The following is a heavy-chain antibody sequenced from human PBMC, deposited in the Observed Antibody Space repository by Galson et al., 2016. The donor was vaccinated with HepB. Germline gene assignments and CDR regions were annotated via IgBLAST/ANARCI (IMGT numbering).Heavy chain of an antibody. CDR2: VVVGTGNT. CDR1: GFTFSSST. D-gene: IGHD4-11*01. J-gene: IGHJ4*02. CDR3: AAESSYINYGDY. Sequence: SVKVSCKASGFTFSSSTVHWVRQARGQRLEWIGRVVVGTGNTNCAEKFQKRVTTTRDMSTSTAYMELSSLRSEDTAVYYCAAESSYINYGDYWGQGTLVTVSS. V-gene: IGHV1-58*01.